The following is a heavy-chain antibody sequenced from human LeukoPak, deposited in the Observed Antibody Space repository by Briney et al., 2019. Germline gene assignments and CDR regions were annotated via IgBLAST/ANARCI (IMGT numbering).Heavy chain of an antibody. CDR1: GYSITSGYY. V-gene: IGHV4-38-2*01. CDR3: ACHYYGSSGSQNWFDP. CDR2: IYYSGIT. J-gene: IGHJ5*02. Sequence: SETLSLTCAVSGYSITSGYYWGWIRQPPGKGLEWIGSIYYSGITYYNPPLKSRVTISEDTSKKQFSLKLSSVTAADTAVYYCACHYYGSSGSQNWFDPWGPGTLVTVSS. D-gene: IGHD3-22*01.